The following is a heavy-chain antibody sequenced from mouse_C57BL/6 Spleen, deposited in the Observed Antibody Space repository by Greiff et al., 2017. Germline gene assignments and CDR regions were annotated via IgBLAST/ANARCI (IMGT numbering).Heavy chain of an antibody. J-gene: IGHJ2*01. CDR2: IDPENGDT. Sequence: EVQLQQSGAELVRPGASVKLSCTASGFNIKDDYMHWVKQRPEQGLEWIGWIDPENGDTEYASKFQGKATITADTSSNTAYLQLSSLTSEDTAVYYCTTYSPKGFDYWGQGTTLTVSS. CDR1: GFNIKDDY. V-gene: IGHV14-4*01. D-gene: IGHD2-1*01. CDR3: TTYSPKGFDY.